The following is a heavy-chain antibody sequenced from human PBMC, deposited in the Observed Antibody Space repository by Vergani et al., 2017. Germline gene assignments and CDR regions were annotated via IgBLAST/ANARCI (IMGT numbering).Heavy chain of an antibody. D-gene: IGHD2-15*01. Sequence: QVQLVQSGAEVKKPGASVKVSCKVSGYTLTELSMHWVRQAPGKGLEWMGGIIPIFGTANYAQKFQGRVTITADESTSTAYMELSSLRSEDTAVYYCASWVDGLFDYWGQGTLVTVSS. CDR3: ASWVDGLFDY. V-gene: IGHV1-69*13. CDR1: GYTLTELS. J-gene: IGHJ4*02. CDR2: IIPIFGTA.